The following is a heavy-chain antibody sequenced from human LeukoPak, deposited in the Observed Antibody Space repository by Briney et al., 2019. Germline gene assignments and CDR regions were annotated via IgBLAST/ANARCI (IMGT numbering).Heavy chain of an antibody. CDR3: LLATINSGLFHY. D-gene: IGHD5-24*01. CDR1: GFTVSSNT. V-gene: IGHV3-53*01. CDR2: LYSDGRT. J-gene: IGHJ4*02. Sequence: GGSLRLSCAASGFTVSSNTMSWVRQAPGKGLELVSVLYSDGRTYYADSVKGRFTISRDNSKNTLFLQMNSLRAEDTAVYYCLLATINSGLFHYWGQGTLVTVSS.